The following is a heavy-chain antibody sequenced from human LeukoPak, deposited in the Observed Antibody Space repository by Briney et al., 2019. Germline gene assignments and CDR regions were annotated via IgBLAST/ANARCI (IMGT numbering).Heavy chain of an antibody. CDR1: GYSFTSYW. D-gene: IGHD3-9*01. CDR2: IYPGDSDT. V-gene: IGHV5-51*01. Sequence: GESLKISCKGSGYSFTSYWIGWVRQMPGKGLEWMGIIYPGDSDTRYSPSFQGQVTISADKSISTAYLQWSSLKASDTAMYYCASPVFSHYDILTGYYEPNDDAFDIWGQGTMVTVSS. J-gene: IGHJ3*02. CDR3: ASPVFSHYDILTGYYEPNDDAFDI.